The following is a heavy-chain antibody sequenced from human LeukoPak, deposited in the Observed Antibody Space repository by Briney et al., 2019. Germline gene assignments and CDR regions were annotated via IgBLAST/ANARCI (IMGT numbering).Heavy chain of an antibody. V-gene: IGHV1-2*02. D-gene: IGHD6-13*01. J-gene: IGHJ4*02. Sequence: GASVKVSCKASGGTFSSYAISWVRQAPGQGLEWMGWINPNSGGTNYAQKFQGRVTMTRDTSISTAYMELSRLRSDDTAVYYCATLPYYSSSSFDYWGQGTLVTVSS. CDR3: ATLPYYSSSSFDY. CDR2: INPNSGGT. CDR1: GGTFSSYA.